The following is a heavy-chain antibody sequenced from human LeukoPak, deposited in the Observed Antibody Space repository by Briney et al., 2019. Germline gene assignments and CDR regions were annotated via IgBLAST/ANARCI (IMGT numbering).Heavy chain of an antibody. D-gene: IGHD6-6*01. CDR1: GYSFSSYW. J-gene: IGHJ4*02. V-gene: IGHV5-51*01. CDR3: ARRVEQLIDY. Sequence: GESLKIFCRGSGYSFSSYWLGWVRQMPGKGLEWMGIIYPGDSDTRYSPSFQGQVTISADKSISTAYLQWSSLKASDTAMYYCARRVEQLIDYWGQGTLVTVSS. CDR2: IYPGDSDT.